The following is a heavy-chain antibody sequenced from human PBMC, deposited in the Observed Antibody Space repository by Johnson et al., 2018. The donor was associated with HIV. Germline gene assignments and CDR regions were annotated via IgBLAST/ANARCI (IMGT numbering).Heavy chain of an antibody. J-gene: IGHJ3*02. Sequence: VQLVESGGGLVQPGGSLRLSCAASGFTVSSNYMSWVRQAPGKGLEWVANIKQDGSEKYYVHSVKGRFTISRDNAKNSLYLQMNSLKTEDTAVYYCTTMGLGSSSWRYDAFDIWGQGTMVTVSS. CDR1: GFTVSSNY. V-gene: IGHV3-7*03. CDR2: IKQDGSEK. D-gene: IGHD6-13*01. CDR3: TTMGLGSSSWRYDAFDI.